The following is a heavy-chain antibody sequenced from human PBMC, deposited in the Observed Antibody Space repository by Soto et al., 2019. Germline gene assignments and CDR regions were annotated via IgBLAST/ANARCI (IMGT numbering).Heavy chain of an antibody. V-gene: IGHV1-8*01. J-gene: IGHJ6*02. CDR1: GYTFTSYD. D-gene: IGHD3-10*01. CDR2: MNPNSGNT. CDR3: AREVYFSGSGSYSPPRYSGMDV. Sequence: ASVKGSCKASGYTFTSYDSNWVRQATGQGLEWMGWMNPNSGNTDYAQKLQDRVTMTKNTSTRTAYMELSSLRSDDTALYYCAREVYFSGSGSYSPPRYSGMDVWGQGTTVTVSS.